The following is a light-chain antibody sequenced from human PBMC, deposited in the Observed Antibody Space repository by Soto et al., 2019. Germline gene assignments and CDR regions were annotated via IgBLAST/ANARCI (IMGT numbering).Light chain of an antibody. CDR1: QKIRNL. J-gene: IGKJ5*01. CDR2: DAS. V-gene: IGKV1-5*01. CDR3: QQYYTYAT. Sequence: VHLTQSASTLSAAVGYRVTITCRASQKIRNLLAWYQQKPGRAPTPLIFDASTLRTGVPSRFSGSGSGSEFNFTITGLKPDDFATYFCQQYYTYATFGHGTRLEIK.